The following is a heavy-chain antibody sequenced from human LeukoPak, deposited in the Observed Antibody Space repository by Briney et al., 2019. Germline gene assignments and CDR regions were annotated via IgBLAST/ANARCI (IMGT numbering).Heavy chain of an antibody. D-gene: IGHD6-6*01. J-gene: IGHJ1*01. V-gene: IGHV4-59*01. CDR3: ARGGAARLHFQN. CDR1: GGSISTYY. CDR2: IYHSGST. Sequence: SETLSLTCTVSGGSISTYYWNWIRQPPGKGLEWIGYIYHSGSTNYNPSLQSRVSISVDTSKNQFSLNLNSVTAADTAVYHCARGGAARLHFQNWGQGTLVTVSS.